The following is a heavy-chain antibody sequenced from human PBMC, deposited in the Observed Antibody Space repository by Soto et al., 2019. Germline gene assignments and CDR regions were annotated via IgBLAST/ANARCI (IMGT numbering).Heavy chain of an antibody. J-gene: IGHJ4*01. Sequence: PGESLKISCKGSGYSFTSYWIGWVRQMPGKGLEWMGIIYPGDSDTRYSPSFQGQVTISADKSISTAYLQWSSLKASDTAVYYCTTDSYITIVIVRFDYWGHGTLVTVSS. CDR1: GYSFTSYW. D-gene: IGHD3-3*01. CDR2: IYPGDSDT. CDR3: TTDSYITIVIVRFDY. V-gene: IGHV5-51*01.